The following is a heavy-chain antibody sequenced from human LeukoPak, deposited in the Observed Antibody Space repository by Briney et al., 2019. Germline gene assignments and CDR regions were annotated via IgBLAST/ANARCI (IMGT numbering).Heavy chain of an antibody. D-gene: IGHD2-2*02. CDR1: GFTFSDYY. Sequence: GGSLRLSWAASGFTFSDYYMSWIRQAPGKGLEWVSYISSSGSTIYYADSVKGRFTISRDNAKNSLYLQMNSLRAEDTAVYYCARDCSSTSCYTPNDAFDIWGQGTMVTVSS. V-gene: IGHV3-11*04. J-gene: IGHJ3*02. CDR2: ISSSGSTI. CDR3: ARDCSSTSCYTPNDAFDI.